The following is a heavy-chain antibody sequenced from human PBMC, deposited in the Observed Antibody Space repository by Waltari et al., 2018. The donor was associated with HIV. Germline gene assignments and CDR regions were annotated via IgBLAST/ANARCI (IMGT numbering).Heavy chain of an antibody. CDR1: GFSISGHS. CDR2: IEVSSTWI. V-gene: IGHV3-21*02. CDR3: ARELKMGGPLDY. J-gene: IGHJ4*02. Sequence: EILLVEAGGGLVKPGGSLSLTCAASGFSISGHSMNWVRQAPGKGLEWVSSIEVSSTWIYYADSIKGRFTTSRDNGKNLVFLHLNGLRIEDTAVYFCARELKMGGPLDYWGQGTPVTVSS. D-gene: IGHD1-26*01.